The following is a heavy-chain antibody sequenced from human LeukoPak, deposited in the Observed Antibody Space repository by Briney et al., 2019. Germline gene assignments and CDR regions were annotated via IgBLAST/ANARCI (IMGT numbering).Heavy chain of an antibody. CDR2: ISSSSSYI. D-gene: IGHD3-22*01. CDR3: ARRAYYYDSSGYYADY. Sequence: GGSLRLSCAASGFTFSSYRMNWVRQAPGKGLEWVSSISSSSSYIYYADSVKGRFTISRDNAKNSLYLQMNSLRAEDTAVYYCARRAYYYDSSGYYADYWGQGTLVTVSS. V-gene: IGHV3-21*01. CDR1: GFTFSSYR. J-gene: IGHJ4*02.